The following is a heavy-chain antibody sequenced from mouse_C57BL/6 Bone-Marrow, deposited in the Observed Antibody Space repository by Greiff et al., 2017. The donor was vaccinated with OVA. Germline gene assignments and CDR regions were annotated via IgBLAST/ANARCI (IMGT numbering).Heavy chain of an antibody. V-gene: IGHV1-72*01. CDR3: ARGDYYGRLYAMDY. Sequence: QVHVKQPGAELVKPGASVKLSCKASGYTFTSYWMHWVKQRPGRGLEWIGRIDPNSGGTKYNEKFKSKATLTVDKPSSTAYMQLSSLTSEDSAVYYCARGDYYGRLYAMDYWGQGTSVTVSS. D-gene: IGHD1-1*01. CDR1: GYTFTSYW. CDR2: IDPNSGGT. J-gene: IGHJ4*01.